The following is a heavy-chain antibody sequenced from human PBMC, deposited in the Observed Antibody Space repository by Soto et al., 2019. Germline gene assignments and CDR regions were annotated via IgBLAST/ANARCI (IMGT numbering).Heavy chain of an antibody. Sequence: QVQLVESGGGVVQPGRSLRLSCAASGFTFSSYGMHWVRQAPGKGLEWVALISFDGSNTYYADSVKGRFTISRDNSQNTLYLQMHSLRAEDTSLCYCGAGQFFSDYWGQGALVTVSS. D-gene: IGHD6-19*01. CDR3: GAGQFFSDY. V-gene: IGHV3-30*03. CDR2: ISFDGSNT. CDR1: GFTFSSYG. J-gene: IGHJ4*02.